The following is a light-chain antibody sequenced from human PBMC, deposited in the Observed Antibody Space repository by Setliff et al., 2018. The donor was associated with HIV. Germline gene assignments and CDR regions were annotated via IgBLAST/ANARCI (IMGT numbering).Light chain of an antibody. J-gene: IGLJ2*01. V-gene: IGLV6-57*01. CDR3: QSYNSDIVI. CDR1: SGNIASNY. Sequence: NFMLTTPHSVSESPGKTVIISCTRSSGNIASNYVQWYQQRPGSSPTTVIYEDDKRPSGVPDRFSGSIDSSSNSASLTISGLKTEDEADYYCQSYNSDIVIFGGGTKVTVL. CDR2: EDD.